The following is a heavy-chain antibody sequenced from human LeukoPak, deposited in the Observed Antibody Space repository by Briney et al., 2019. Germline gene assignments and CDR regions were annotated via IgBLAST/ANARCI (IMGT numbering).Heavy chain of an antibody. CDR3: ARIKRMYSSSWYDDFDY. Sequence: SGPTLSHPTPILTLTCTFSGFSFSTRAMRVSWIRQPPGKAMEWPARIDCDDGKFSSTSLKTRLTISMDTSTDQVVLTMTNMDPVDTATYYCARIKRMYSSSWYDDFDYWGQGTLVTVSS. CDR2: IDCDDGK. D-gene: IGHD6-13*01. V-gene: IGHV2-70*04. J-gene: IGHJ4*02. CDR1: GFSFSTRAMR.